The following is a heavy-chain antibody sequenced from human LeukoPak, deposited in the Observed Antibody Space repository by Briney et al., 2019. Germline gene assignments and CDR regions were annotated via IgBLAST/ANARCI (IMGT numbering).Heavy chain of an antibody. CDR2: ISAYNGNT. D-gene: IGHD6-19*01. J-gene: IGHJ4*02. V-gene: IGHV1-18*01. Sequence: GASVKVSCKASGGTFSSYAISWVRQAPGQGLEWMGWISAYNGNTNYAQKLQGRVTMTTDTSTSTAYMELRSLRSDDTAVYYCARDLPIAVAGTPLPYFDYWGQGTLVTVSS. CDR1: GGTFSSYA. CDR3: ARDLPIAVAGTPLPYFDY.